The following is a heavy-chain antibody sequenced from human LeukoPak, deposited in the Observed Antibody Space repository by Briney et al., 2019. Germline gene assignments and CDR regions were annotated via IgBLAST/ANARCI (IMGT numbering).Heavy chain of an antibody. CDR2: INHSGST. J-gene: IGHJ4*02. V-gene: IGHV4-34*01. D-gene: IGHD4-11*01. CDR1: GGSFSGYY. Sequence: PSETLSLTCAVYGGSFSGYYWSWIRQPPGKGLEWIGEINHSGSTNYNPSLKSRVTISVDTSKNQFSLKLSSVTAADTAVYYCARGDRNIRGRRYSNYGHGHWGQGTLVTVSS. CDR3: ARGDRNIRGRRYSNYGHGH.